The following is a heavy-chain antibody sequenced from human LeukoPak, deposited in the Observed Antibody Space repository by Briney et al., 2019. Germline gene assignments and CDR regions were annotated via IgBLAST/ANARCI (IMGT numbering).Heavy chain of an antibody. J-gene: IGHJ6*03. CDR1: GGSITSRNYY. CDR3: ASNRLVVVPAASSVDYYYMDV. Sequence: SQTLSLTCTVSGGSITSRNYYWGWIRQPPGKGLEWIGSIYSSGITYYNPSLKSRVTISVDTSKNQFSLRLSSVTAADTAVYYCASNRLVVVPAASSVDYYYMDVWGKGTTVTVSS. V-gene: IGHV4-39*07. D-gene: IGHD2-2*01. CDR2: IYSSGIT.